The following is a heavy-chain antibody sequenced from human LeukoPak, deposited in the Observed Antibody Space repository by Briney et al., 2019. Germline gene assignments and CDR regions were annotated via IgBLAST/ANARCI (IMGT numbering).Heavy chain of an antibody. CDR2: ISSSGSTI. CDR3: ASPGEGYCNGGSCYYFDY. CDR1: GFTFSSYE. D-gene: IGHD2-15*01. J-gene: IGHJ4*02. V-gene: IGHV3-48*03. Sequence: GGSHRLSCAASGFTFSSYEMNWVRQAPGKGLEWVSYISSSGSTIYYADSVKGRFTISRDNAKNSLYLQMNSLRAEDTAVYYCASPGEGYCNGGSCYYFDYWGQGTLVTVSS.